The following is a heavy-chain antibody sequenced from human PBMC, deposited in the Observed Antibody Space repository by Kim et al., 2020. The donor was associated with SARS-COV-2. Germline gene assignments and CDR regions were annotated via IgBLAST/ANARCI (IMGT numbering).Heavy chain of an antibody. Sequence: YANSRNGRSTISRQNSKNTLYLQMSSLRAEDAAVYHYAKEAVATTTSWFDYWGQGTLVTVSS. J-gene: IGHJ4*02. V-gene: IGHV3-23*01. D-gene: IGHD1-26*01. CDR3: AKEAVATTTSWFDY.